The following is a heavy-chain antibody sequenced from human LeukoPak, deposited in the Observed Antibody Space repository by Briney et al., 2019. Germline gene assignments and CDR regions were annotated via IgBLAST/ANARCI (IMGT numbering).Heavy chain of an antibody. D-gene: IGHD6-13*01. Sequence: SETLSLTCAVYGGSFSGYYWSWIRQPPGKGLEWIGEINHSGSTNYNPSLKSRVTISVDTSKNQFSLKLSSVTAADTAVYYCARSGYSSSWYVPRIFDYWGQGTLVTVSS. J-gene: IGHJ4*02. CDR2: INHSGST. V-gene: IGHV4-34*01. CDR3: ARSGYSSSWYVPRIFDY. CDR1: GGSFSGYY.